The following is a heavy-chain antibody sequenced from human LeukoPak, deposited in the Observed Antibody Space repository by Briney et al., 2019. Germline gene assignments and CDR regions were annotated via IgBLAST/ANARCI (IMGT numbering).Heavy chain of an antibody. CDR3: ARAYDSSGYLDY. CDR2: IKQDGSEK. J-gene: IGHJ4*02. Sequence: GGSLRLPCAASGFTISSYWMSWVRQAPGKGLEWVANIKQDGSEKYYVDSVKGRFTISRDNAKNSLYLQMNSLRAEDTAVYYCARAYDSSGYLDYWGQGTLVTVSS. CDR1: GFTISSYW. D-gene: IGHD3-22*01. V-gene: IGHV3-7*01.